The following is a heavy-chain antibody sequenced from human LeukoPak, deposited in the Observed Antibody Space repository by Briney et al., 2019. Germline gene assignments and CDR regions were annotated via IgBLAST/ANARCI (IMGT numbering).Heavy chain of an antibody. V-gene: IGHV1-8*03. Sequence: ASVKVSCKASGYTFTSYDINWVRQATGQGLEWMGWMNPNSGNTGYAQKFQGRVTITRNTSISTAYMELSSLRSEDTAVYYCARAYYDYVWGSYRFDYWGQGTLVTVSS. D-gene: IGHD3-16*02. CDR3: ARAYYDYVWGSYRFDY. CDR2: MNPNSGNT. CDR1: GYTFTSYD. J-gene: IGHJ4*02.